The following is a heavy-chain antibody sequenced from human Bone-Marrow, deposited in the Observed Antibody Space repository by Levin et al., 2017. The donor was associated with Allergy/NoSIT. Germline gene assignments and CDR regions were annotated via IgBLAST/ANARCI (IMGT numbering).Heavy chain of an antibody. CDR1: GFSFNSQS. Sequence: TGGSLRLSCAGSGFSFNSQSLGWVRQAPGKGLEWVSSISYIDYIYYADSVKGRFSISRDNAKNSLYLQMDSLRAEDTAVYYCARDLGNWGSRDEPFDIWGLGTMVTVSS. CDR3: ARDLGNWGSRDEPFDI. CDR2: ISYIDYI. J-gene: IGHJ3*02. V-gene: IGHV3-69-1*01. D-gene: IGHD7-27*01.